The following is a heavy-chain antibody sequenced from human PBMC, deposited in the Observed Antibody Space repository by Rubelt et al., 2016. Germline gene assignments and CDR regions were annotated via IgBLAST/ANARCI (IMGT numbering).Heavy chain of an antibody. CDR3: VRDALRGGDFDY. Sequence: EVQLLESGGGLVQPGGSLRLSCAASGFTFSSYWMAWVRQAPGKGHEWVANIKEDGTEKYCLNSVKCRFTISRDNAKNSLFRQMSSLRAEDTAVYYCVRDALRGGDFDYWGQGTLVTVSS. D-gene: IGHD2-15*01. CDR1: GFTFSSYW. CDR2: IKEDGTEK. J-gene: IGHJ4*02. V-gene: IGHV3-7*01.